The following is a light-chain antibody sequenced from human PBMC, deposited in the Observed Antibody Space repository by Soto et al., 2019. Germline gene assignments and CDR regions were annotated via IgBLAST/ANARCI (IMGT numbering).Light chain of an antibody. CDR2: DVN. Sequence: QSALTQPRSVSGSPGQSVTISCTGTSSDVGGYNYVSWYQQHPGKAPKLMIYDVNKRPSGVPDRFSGSKSGNTASLTISGLQAEDEADYFCCSYAGNYTLVFGTGTKLTVL. CDR3: CSYAGNYTLV. CDR1: SSDVGGYNY. V-gene: IGLV2-11*01. J-gene: IGLJ1*01.